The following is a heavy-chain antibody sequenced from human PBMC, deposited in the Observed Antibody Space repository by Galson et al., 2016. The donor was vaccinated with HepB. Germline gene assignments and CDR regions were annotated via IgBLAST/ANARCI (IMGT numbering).Heavy chain of an antibody. J-gene: IGHJ4*02. V-gene: IGHV4-39*01. Sequence: SETLSLTCTVSGGSISSSSYYWGWIRQPPGKGLEWIGNIYYSGSTYYNPSLKSRVTISVHTSKNQLSLKLTSVTAADTAIYYCARGWTSSRNFDYWGQGTLVTVSS. D-gene: IGHD3/OR15-3a*01. CDR1: GGSISSSSYY. CDR3: ARGWTSSRNFDY. CDR2: IYYSGST.